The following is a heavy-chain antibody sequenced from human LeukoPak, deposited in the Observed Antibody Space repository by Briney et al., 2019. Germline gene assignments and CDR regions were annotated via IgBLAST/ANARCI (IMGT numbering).Heavy chain of an antibody. Sequence: PGGSLRLSCAASEFTFSSYNMNWVRQAPGKGLEWVSSTSSSSTYIYYADSVKGRFTISRDNAKNSLYLQMNSLRAEDTAVYYCAREIFWSGYYSNLHFDYWGQGTLVTVSS. CDR3: AREIFWSGYYSNLHFDY. CDR1: EFTFSSYN. CDR2: TSSSSTYI. J-gene: IGHJ4*02. D-gene: IGHD3-3*01. V-gene: IGHV3-21*01.